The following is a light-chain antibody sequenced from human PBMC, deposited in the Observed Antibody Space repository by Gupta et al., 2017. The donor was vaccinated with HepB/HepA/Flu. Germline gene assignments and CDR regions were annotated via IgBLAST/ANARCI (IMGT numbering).Light chain of an antibody. CDR2: HVS. Sequence: QPALTQPASVSGSPGQSIPIYCTGTSSDVGGHKFVSWYQQHPGKAPKVLIYHVSNRPSGVSDRFSGSRSANTASLTISGLQAEDEADYYCSSETSYSPRYVFGTGTKVTVL. CDR1: SSDVGGHKF. CDR3: SSETSYSPRYV. J-gene: IGLJ1*01. V-gene: IGLV2-14*03.